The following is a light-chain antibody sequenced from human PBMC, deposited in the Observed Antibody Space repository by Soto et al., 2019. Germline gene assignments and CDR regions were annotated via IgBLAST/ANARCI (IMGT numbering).Light chain of an antibody. CDR1: QNIVNW. V-gene: IGKV1-5*01. Sequence: DIQMTQSPSTLSPSVGDRVTITCRASQNIVNWLAWYQQKPGKAPKILIYGASTLERGVLSRFSGSGSGTEFTLTITNLQPDDFATYCCQQYNTYSVTFGQGTRLEIK. CDR3: QQYNTYSVT. J-gene: IGKJ5*01. CDR2: GAS.